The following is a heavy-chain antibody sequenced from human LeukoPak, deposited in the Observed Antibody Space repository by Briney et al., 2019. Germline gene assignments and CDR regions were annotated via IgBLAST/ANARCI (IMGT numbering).Heavy chain of an antibody. CDR1: GFTFSTYS. J-gene: IGHJ4*02. D-gene: IGHD3-22*01. Sequence: GGSLRLSCAASGFTFSTYSMKWVRPAPGKGWVWGSYISSSSTTIYNADPVKRRFAISRDNAKISLSLQMNSLRAEDTTVYYCANGGFYDSSGYYDYWGQGTLVTVSS. V-gene: IGHV3-48*01. CDR2: ISSSSTTI. CDR3: ANGGFYDSSGYYDY.